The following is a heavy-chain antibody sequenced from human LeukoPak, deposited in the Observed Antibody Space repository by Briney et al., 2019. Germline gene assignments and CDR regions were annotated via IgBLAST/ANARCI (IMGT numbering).Heavy chain of an antibody. Sequence: PGGSLRLSCAASGFTFSSYAMHWVRQAPGKGLEWVAVISYDGSNKYYADSVKGRFTISRDNSKNTLYLQMNSLRAEDTAVYYCARDVGGYLDYWGQGTLVTVSS. CDR2: ISYDGSNK. V-gene: IGHV3-30-3*01. CDR3: ARDVGGYLDY. CDR1: GFTFSSYA. J-gene: IGHJ4*02.